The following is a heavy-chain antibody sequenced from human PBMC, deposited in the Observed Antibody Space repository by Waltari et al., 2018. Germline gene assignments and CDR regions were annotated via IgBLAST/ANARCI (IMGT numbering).Heavy chain of an antibody. V-gene: IGHV4-34*01. Sequence: QVQLQQWGAGLLKPSETLSLTCAVYGGSFSGYYWSWIRQPPGKGLEWIGEINHSGSTNYNPSLKSRVTISVDTSKNQFSLKLSSVTAADTAVYYCARDSSLVVAATGFDYWGQGTLVTASS. CDR2: INHSGST. CDR3: ARDSSLVVAATGFDY. CDR1: GGSFSGYY. J-gene: IGHJ4*02. D-gene: IGHD2-15*01.